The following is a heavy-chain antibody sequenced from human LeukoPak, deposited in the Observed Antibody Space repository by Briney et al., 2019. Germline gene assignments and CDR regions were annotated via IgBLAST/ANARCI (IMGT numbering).Heavy chain of an antibody. D-gene: IGHD2-2*01. J-gene: IGHJ5*02. CDR2: IFSGGST. V-gene: IGHV3-53*01. CDR1: GFTVNNNY. Sequence: GGSLRLSCAASGFTVNNNYMSWVSQAPGKGLEWVSIIFSGGSTYYADSVKGRFTISRDNSKNTLYLQMNSLRAEDTAVYYCARDVGDCSSTSCHPSGWFDPWGQGTLVTVSS. CDR3: ARDVGDCSSTSCHPSGWFDP.